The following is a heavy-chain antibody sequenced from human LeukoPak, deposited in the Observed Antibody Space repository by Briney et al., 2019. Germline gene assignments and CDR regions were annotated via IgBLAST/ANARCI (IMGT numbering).Heavy chain of an antibody. J-gene: IGHJ6*02. CDR3: AKALTNYDISGMDV. CDR2: ISGSGGST. V-gene: IGHV3-23*01. Sequence: GGSLRLSCAASGFTFSSYAMSWVRQAPGKGLEWVSAISGSGGSTYYADSVKGRFTISRDNSKNTLYLQMNSLRAEDTAVYYCAKALTNYDISGMDVWGQGTTVTVSS. D-gene: IGHD3-9*01. CDR1: GFTFSSYA.